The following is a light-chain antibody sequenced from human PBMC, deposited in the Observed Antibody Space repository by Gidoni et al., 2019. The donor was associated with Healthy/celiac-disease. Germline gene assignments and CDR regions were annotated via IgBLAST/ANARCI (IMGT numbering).Light chain of an antibody. V-gene: IGKV3-15*01. CDR3: QQYNNWPPDT. Sequence: EIVMTQSPATLSVSPGERATLSCRASQSVNSNLAWYQQKPGQAPRLLIYGASTRATGIPARCSGSGSGTEFILTISSLQSEDFAVYYCQQYNNWPPDTFGQGTKLEIK. CDR2: GAS. CDR1: QSVNSN. J-gene: IGKJ2*01.